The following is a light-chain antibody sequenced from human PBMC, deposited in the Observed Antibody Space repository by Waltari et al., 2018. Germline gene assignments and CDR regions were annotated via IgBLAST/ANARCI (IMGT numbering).Light chain of an antibody. CDR1: QDISNY. V-gene: IGKV1-16*01. CDR3: QQYNSYPLT. CDR2: TAP. J-gene: IGKJ4*01. Sequence: DIRMTQSPSSLSASVGDRVTITCRARQDISNYLAWFQQKPGQAPKSLMYTAPSLHRGVPSRFSGSGSGTDFTLTISSLQPEDFATYYCQQYNSYPLTFGGGTK.